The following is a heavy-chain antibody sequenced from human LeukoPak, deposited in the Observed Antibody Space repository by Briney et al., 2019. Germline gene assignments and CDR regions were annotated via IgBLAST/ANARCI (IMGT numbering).Heavy chain of an antibody. CDR1: GFTFTIHW. Sequence: QSGGSLRLSCEVSGFTFTIHWMSWVRQAPGKGLEWVAKINPDGNEKSYVDSVKGRFTISRDNSKNTLYLQMNSLRAEDTAVYYCAKDQSSIVGATMDYWGQGTLVTVSS. V-gene: IGHV3-7*01. J-gene: IGHJ4*02. D-gene: IGHD1-26*01. CDR2: INPDGNEK. CDR3: AKDQSSIVGATMDY.